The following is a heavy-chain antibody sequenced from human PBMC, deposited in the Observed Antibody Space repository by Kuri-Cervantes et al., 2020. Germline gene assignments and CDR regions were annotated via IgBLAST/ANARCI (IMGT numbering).Heavy chain of an antibody. CDR2: IYYSGST. CDR1: GDSVSSGSYY. Sequence: SETLSLTCTVSGDSVSSGSYYWSWIRQPPGKGLEWIGYIYYSGSTNYNPSLKSRVTISVDTSKSQFSLRLSSVTAADTAVYYCARGRAFDPWGQGTLVTVSS. J-gene: IGHJ5*02. V-gene: IGHV4-61*01. CDR3: ARGRAFDP.